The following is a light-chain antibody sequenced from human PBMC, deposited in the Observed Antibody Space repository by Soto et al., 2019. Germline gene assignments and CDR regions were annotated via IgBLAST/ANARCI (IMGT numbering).Light chain of an antibody. CDR2: EVS. V-gene: IGLV2-23*02. CDR1: SSDVGSYNL. CDR3: CSYAGSSTLV. J-gene: IGLJ7*01. Sequence: QSALTQPASVSGSPGQSITISCTGTSSDVGSYNLVSWYQQHPGTAPKFMIYEVSKRPAGVSNRFSGSKSGNTASLTISGLQAEDEADYYCCSYAGSSTLVFGGGTQLTVL.